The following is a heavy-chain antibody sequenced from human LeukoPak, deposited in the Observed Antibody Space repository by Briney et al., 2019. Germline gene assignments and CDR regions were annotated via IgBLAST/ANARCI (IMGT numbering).Heavy chain of an antibody. J-gene: IGHJ6*02. CDR3: ARGSGGYSYYYYYGMDV. CDR2: IYYSGST. CDR1: GGSIGSYY. Sequence: LETLSLTCTVSGGSIGSYYWSWIRQPPGKGLEWIGYIYYSGSTNYNPSLKSRVTISVDTSKNQFSLKLSSVTAADTAVYYCARGSGGYSYYYYYGMDVWGQGTTVTVSS. D-gene: IGHD5-18*01. V-gene: IGHV4-59*01.